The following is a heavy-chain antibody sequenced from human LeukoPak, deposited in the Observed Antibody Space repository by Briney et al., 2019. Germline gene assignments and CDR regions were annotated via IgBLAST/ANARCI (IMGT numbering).Heavy chain of an antibody. J-gene: IGHJ4*02. CDR3: ASNYYDSSGLSPPLGY. V-gene: IGHV3-30*19. CDR1: GFTFSSYG. Sequence: PGRSLRLSCAASGFTFSSYGMHWVRQAPGKGLEWVAVISYDGSNKYYADSVKGRFTISRDNSKNTLYLQMNSLRAEDTAVYYCASNYYDSSGLSPPLGYWGQGTLVTVSS. D-gene: IGHD3-22*01. CDR2: ISYDGSNK.